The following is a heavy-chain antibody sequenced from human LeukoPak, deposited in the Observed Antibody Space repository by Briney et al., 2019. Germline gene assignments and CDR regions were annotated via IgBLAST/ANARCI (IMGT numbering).Heavy chain of an antibody. CDR1: GDSISSYY. J-gene: IGHJ4*02. Sequence: SETLSLTCTVSGDSISSYYWSWIRQPPGKGLEWIGYIYYSGTTTYNPSLKSRVTISLDTSKKQFSLKLSSVTAADTAVYYCAGYVEMATIRNWGQGTLVTVSS. D-gene: IGHD5-24*01. CDR2: IYYSGTT. CDR3: AGYVEMATIRN. V-gene: IGHV4-59*01.